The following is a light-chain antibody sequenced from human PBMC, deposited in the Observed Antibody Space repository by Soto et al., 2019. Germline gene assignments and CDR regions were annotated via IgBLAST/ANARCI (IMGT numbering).Light chain of an antibody. Sequence: DIQMTQSPSSLSASVGDRVTITCRASQSISSYLNWYQQKPGKAPKLLIYAASSLQSGVPSRFSGSGSETDFTLTISSLQPEDFATYYCQQSYSTPRTFGQVTKVDIK. CDR2: AAS. V-gene: IGKV1-39*01. J-gene: IGKJ1*01. CDR3: QQSYSTPRT. CDR1: QSISSY.